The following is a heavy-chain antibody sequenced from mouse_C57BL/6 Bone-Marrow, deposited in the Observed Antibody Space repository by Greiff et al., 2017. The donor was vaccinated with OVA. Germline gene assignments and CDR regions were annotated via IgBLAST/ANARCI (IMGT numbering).Heavy chain of an antibody. Sequence: EVQGVESGGDLVKPGGSLKLSCAASGFTFSSYGMSWVRQTPDKMLEWVATISSGGSYTYYPDSVKGRFTISRDNAKNTLYLQMSSLKSEDTAMYYCARLIKGYFDYWGQGTTLTVSS. CDR1: GFTFSSYG. CDR2: ISSGGSYT. J-gene: IGHJ2*01. V-gene: IGHV5-6*01. D-gene: IGHD2-4*01. CDR3: ARLIKGYFDY.